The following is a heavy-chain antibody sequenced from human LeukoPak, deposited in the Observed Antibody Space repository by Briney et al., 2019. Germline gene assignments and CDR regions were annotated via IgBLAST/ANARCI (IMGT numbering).Heavy chain of an antibody. Sequence: SETLSLTCAVYGGSFSGYYWSWIRQPPGKGLEWIGEINHSGSTNYNPSLKSRVTISVDTSKNQFSLKLSSVTAADTAVYYCARCGWSPRDGMDVWGQGTTVTVSS. J-gene: IGHJ6*02. CDR1: GGSFSGYY. D-gene: IGHD2-15*01. CDR2: INHSGST. V-gene: IGHV4-34*01. CDR3: ARCGWSPRDGMDV.